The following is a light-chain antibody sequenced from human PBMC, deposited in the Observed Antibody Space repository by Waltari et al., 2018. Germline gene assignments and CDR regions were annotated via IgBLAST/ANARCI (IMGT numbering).Light chain of an antibody. V-gene: IGKV4-1*01. CDR1: QTLLSSPDNTNY. Sequence: DIVMTQSPDSVPVSLGERATIHCRSSQTLLSSPDNTNYIVCYQHKPGQPPKLLISWASTRESRVPDRFSGSGSGTDVTLTISSLQAEDVAVYCCQECYQLRSFGGGTRVENK. CDR3: QECYQLRS. J-gene: IGKJ4*02. CDR2: WAS.